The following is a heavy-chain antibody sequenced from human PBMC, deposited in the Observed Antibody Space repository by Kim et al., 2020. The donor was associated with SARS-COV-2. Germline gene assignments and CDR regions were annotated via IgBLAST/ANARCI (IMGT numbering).Heavy chain of an antibody. CDR3: ARLIPATWYYFDY. D-gene: IGHD3-16*01. V-gene: IGHV4-4*09. J-gene: IGHJ4*02. Sequence: NYNPSLKSRVTISVDTSKNRFSLKLSSVTAADTAVYYCARLIPATWYYFDYWGQGTLVTVSS.